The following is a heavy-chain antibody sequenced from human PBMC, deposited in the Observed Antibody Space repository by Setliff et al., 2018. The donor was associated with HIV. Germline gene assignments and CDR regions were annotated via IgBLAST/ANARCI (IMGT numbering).Heavy chain of an antibody. CDR3: AKELAASGLGYFDS. V-gene: IGHV3-23*01. Sequence: GGSLRLSCVASGFTFINYAMSWVRQAPGKGLEWVSAILSTGERTFYADSVKGRFTISRDNSKNTVYLQMNSLRAEDTAEYYCAKELAASGLGYFDSWGRGILVTVSS. CDR1: GFTFINYA. D-gene: IGHD3-22*01. J-gene: IGHJ4*02. CDR2: ILSTGERT.